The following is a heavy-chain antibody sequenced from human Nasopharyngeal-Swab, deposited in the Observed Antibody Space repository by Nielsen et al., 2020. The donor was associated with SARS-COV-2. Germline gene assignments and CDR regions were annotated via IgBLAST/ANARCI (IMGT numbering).Heavy chain of an antibody. J-gene: IGHJ4*02. CDR3: ARVLGEYCSSTSCAGFDY. CDR2: ISPYNGNT. D-gene: IGHD2-2*01. CDR1: GYTFTTYG. Sequence: ASVKVSCKASGYTFTTYGFSWVRQAPGQGLEWVGWISPYNGNTNYAQKLQGRVTMTTDTSTSTAYMELRSLRSDDTAVYYCARVLGEYCSSTSCAGFDYWGQGTLVTVSS. V-gene: IGHV1-18*01.